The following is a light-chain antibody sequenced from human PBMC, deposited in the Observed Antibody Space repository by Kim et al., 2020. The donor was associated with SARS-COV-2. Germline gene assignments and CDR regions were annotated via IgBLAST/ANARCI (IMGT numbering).Light chain of an antibody. J-gene: IGLJ3*02. CDR2: VNV. Sequence: PATTASIPFGGNIFGFLLVHWYPQKPGQAPVLVVYVNVDRPSGIPERFSGSNSENTASLTISRVEPGDEADYFCQVWDDTTNHVVFGGGTQLTVL. CDR1: IFGFLL. CDR3: QVWDDTTNHVV. V-gene: IGLV3-21*03.